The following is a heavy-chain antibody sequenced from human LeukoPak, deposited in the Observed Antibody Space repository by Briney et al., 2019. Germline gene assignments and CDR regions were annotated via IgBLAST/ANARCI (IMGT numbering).Heavy chain of an antibody. CDR2: IKQDGSEK. V-gene: IGHV3-7*01. D-gene: IGHD2-2*01. Sequence: GGSLRLSCAASGFTFSSYWRSWVRQAPGKGLEWVANIKQDGSEKYYVDSVKGRFTISRDNAKNSLYLQMNSLRAEDTAVYYCARDEVYCSSTSCYLLDYWGQGTQVTVSS. CDR1: GFTFSSYW. CDR3: ARDEVYCSSTSCYLLDY. J-gene: IGHJ4*02.